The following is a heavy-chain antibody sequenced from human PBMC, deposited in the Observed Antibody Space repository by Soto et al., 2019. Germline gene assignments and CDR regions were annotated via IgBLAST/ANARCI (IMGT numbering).Heavy chain of an antibody. V-gene: IGHV6-1*01. D-gene: IGHD6-19*01. CDR1: GDTVSSNRAA. CDR2: TYYRSKWNN. J-gene: IGHJ6*03. CDR3: ARNQWTYYMDV. Sequence: SQTPSLPCAISGDTVSSNRAAWSWIRQSPSRGLEWLGRTYYRSKWNNDYAVSVKSRISINPDTSKNQFSLQLNSVTPEDTAVYYCARNQWTYYMDVWGKGTTVTVSS.